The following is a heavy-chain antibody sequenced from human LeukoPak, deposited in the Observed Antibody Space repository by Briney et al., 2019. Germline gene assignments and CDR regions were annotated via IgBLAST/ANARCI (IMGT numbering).Heavy chain of an antibody. V-gene: IGHV3-30-3*01. CDR1: GFIFSTYA. D-gene: IGHD1-26*01. J-gene: IGHJ6*02. Sequence: QTGGSLRLSCADSGFIFSTYAMHWVRQAPGKGLEWVAVISYDGSNKYYADSVKGRFTISRDNSKNTLYLQMNSLRAEDTAVYYCARDRHGGSYFYYYYGMDVWGQGTTVTVSS. CDR2: ISYDGSNK. CDR3: ARDRHGGSYFYYYYGMDV.